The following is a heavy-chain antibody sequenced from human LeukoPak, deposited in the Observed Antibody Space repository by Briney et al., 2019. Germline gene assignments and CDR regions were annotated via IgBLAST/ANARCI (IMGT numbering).Heavy chain of an antibody. CDR1: GGSISGSSYY. Sequence: SETLSLTCTVSGGSISGSSYYWGWLRQPPGKGLEWFGNIYYSGSTYYNPSLKSRVTISVDTSKNQFSLKLSSVTAADTAVYYCARDRKQESGSRAFDIWGQGTMVTVSS. CDR2: IYYSGST. CDR3: ARDRKQESGSRAFDI. D-gene: IGHD2-15*01. J-gene: IGHJ3*02. V-gene: IGHV4-39*07.